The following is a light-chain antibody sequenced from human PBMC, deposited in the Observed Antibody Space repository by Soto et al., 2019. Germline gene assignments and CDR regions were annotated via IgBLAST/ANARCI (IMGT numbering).Light chain of an antibody. Sequence: QSVLTQPRSASGTPGLRVTISCSGSSSNIGSNTVSWCQQLPGTAPKPLIYNNNQRPSGVPDRFSGSKSGTSASLAISGLQSEDEADYYCAAWDDSLIGYVFGTGTKVTVL. CDR2: NNN. CDR3: AAWDDSLIGYV. J-gene: IGLJ1*01. V-gene: IGLV1-44*01. CDR1: SSNIGSNT.